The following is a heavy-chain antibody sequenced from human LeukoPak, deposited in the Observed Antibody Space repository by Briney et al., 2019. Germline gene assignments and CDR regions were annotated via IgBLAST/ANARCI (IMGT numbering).Heavy chain of an antibody. CDR3: ARDASHSFDY. J-gene: IGHJ4*02. D-gene: IGHD3-16*01. CDR1: GYTLTELS. Sequence: SCKVSGYTLTELSMHWVRQAPGKGLEYVSAISSNGGSTYYANSVKGRFTISRDNSKNTLYLQMGSLRAEDMAVYYCARDASHSFDYWGQGTLVTVSS. V-gene: IGHV3-64*01. CDR2: ISSNGGST.